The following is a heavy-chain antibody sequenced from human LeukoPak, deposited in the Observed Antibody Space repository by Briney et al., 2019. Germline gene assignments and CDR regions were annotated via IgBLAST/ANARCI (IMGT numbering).Heavy chain of an antibody. J-gene: IGHJ4*02. CDR2: INGDGSST. Sequence: GGSLRLSCAASGFTFSSYWMHWVRQDPVKGLLWVSRINGDGSSTDYADSEKGRFTISRDNAKNTVYLQMNSLEAEDTAVYYCVRGYSSGYRLDYWGQGTLVTVSS. CDR3: VRGYSSGYRLDY. CDR1: GFTFSSYW. D-gene: IGHD3-22*01. V-gene: IGHV3-74*01.